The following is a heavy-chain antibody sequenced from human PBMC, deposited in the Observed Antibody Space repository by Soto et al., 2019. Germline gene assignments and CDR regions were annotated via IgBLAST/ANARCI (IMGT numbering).Heavy chain of an antibody. J-gene: IGHJ3*02. CDR3: AREEPYCGGDCYSDAFDI. V-gene: IGHV4-61*01. D-gene: IGHD2-21*02. CDR1: GGSVSSGSYY. Sequence: SETLSLTCTVSGGSVSSGSYYWSWIRQPPGKGLEWIGYIYYSGSANYNPSLKRRVTISVDTSKKQLSMKLSSVTAADTAVYYCAREEPYCGGDCYSDAFDIWGQGTMVT. CDR2: IYYSGSA.